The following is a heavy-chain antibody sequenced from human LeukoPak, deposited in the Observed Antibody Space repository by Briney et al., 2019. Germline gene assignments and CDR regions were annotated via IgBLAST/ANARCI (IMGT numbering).Heavy chain of an antibody. Sequence: GGSLRLSCAASGFTLSSYAISWVRQAPGKGLEWVSALSGSGGSTYNAYSVKRRFTISRDNSKNTLYLQMNSLRAEDTAVYYCAKGGDSSSWYIVDGMDVWGQGTTVTVSS. CDR2: LSGSGGST. J-gene: IGHJ6*02. V-gene: IGHV3-23*01. CDR1: GFTLSSYA. D-gene: IGHD6-13*01. CDR3: AKGGDSSSWYIVDGMDV.